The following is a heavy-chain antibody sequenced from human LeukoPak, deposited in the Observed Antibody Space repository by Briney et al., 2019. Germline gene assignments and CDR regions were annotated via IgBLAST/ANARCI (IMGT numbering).Heavy chain of an antibody. CDR1: GFTVSSNY. Sequence: GGSLRLSCAASGFTVSSNYMSWVRQAPGKGLEWVSGVSAGVGSTYYADSVRGRFTISRDNSKNTMYLQMNSLRDEDTAVYYCATRSGPYYDYWGQGTLVTVSS. D-gene: IGHD6-19*01. CDR3: ATRSGPYYDY. J-gene: IGHJ4*02. CDR2: VSAGVGST. V-gene: IGHV3-23*01.